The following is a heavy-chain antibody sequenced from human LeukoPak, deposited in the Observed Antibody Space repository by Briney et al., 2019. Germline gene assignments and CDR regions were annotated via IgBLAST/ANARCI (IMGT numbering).Heavy chain of an antibody. V-gene: IGHV4-30-4*01. CDR2: FHYSGTT. D-gene: IGHD5-12*01. J-gene: IGHJ4*02. Sequence: SQTLSLTCSVSGGSISSGDYYWSWIRQPPGKGLEWIAYFHYSGTTYYNPSLKNRVTISLDRSKNQFSLRLNSVTAADTAVYYCARGGRYSGLRHDYWGQGTLVTVSS. CDR1: GGSISSGDYY. CDR3: ARGGRYSGLRHDY.